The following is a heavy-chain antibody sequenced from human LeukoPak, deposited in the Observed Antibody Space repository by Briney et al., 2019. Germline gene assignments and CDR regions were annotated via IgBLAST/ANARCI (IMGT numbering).Heavy chain of an antibody. D-gene: IGHD3-16*01. CDR2: ITWNSDFI. CDR3: TKDVADYVWGEYRHFDK. Sequence: GGSLRLSCAASGFKFDDYAMHWVRQVPGKGLEWVAGITWNSDFIAFADSLKGRFSISRDNGKNSLFLQMNSLTPEDTAFYYCTKDVADYVWGEYRHFDKWGQGALGTVSS. CDR1: GFKFDDYA. J-gene: IGHJ4*02. V-gene: IGHV3-9*01.